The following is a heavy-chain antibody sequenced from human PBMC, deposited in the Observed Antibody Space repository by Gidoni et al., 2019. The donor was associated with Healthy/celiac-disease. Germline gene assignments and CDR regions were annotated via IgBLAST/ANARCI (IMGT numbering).Heavy chain of an antibody. CDR2: ISSSSSYI. CDR1: GFTFSSYS. V-gene: IGHV3-21*01. Sequence: EVQLVESGGGLVKPGGSLRLSCAASGFTFSSYSMNWVRQAPGKGLEWVSSISSSSSYIYYADSVKGRFTSSRDNAKNSLYLQMNSLRAEDTAVYYCARDTRAGPVERPFDPWGQGTLVTVSS. CDR3: ARDTRAGPVERPFDP. D-gene: IGHD1-1*01. J-gene: IGHJ5*02.